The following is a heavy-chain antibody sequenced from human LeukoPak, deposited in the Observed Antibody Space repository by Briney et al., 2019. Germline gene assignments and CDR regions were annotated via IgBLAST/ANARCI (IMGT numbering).Heavy chain of an antibody. CDR3: ARQTSSTSPFGAFDI. V-gene: IGHV4-4*07. J-gene: IGHJ3*02. CDR1: GGSISSYY. CDR2: IYTSGST. D-gene: IGHD2-2*01. Sequence: KASETLSLTCTVSGGSISSYYWSWIRQPAGKGLEWIGRIYTSGSTNYNPSLKSRVTMSVDTSKNQFSLKLSSVTAADTAVYYCARQTSSTSPFGAFDIWGQGTMVTVSS.